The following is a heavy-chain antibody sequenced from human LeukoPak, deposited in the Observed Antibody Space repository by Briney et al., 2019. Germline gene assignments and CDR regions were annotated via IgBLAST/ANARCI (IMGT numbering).Heavy chain of an antibody. CDR2: VNRDGSET. CDR1: GFTFSSYA. CDR3: ARNNGMDV. Sequence: GGSLRLSCAASGFTFSSYAMSWVRQVPGRGPEWVANVNRDGSETYYLDSVKGRFTISKDNAKNSLYLQMNSLRAEDTALYHCARNNGMDVWGQGTTVIVSS. V-gene: IGHV3-7*03. J-gene: IGHJ6*02.